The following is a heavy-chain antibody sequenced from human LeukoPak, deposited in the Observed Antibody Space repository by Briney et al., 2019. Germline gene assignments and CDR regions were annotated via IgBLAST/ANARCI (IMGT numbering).Heavy chain of an antibody. CDR2: ISASGANI. CDR1: GLPLSSYS. CDR3: ARVKGTYFDY. Sequence: GGSLRLSCTVSGLPLSSYSMNWFRHAPRKGLEWVAYISASGANIYYVHPVMGRFTVSRENPKSSLFLQMKSPRAEDTAVYYCARVKGTYFDYWGQGTLVTVSS. V-gene: IGHV3-48*01. D-gene: IGHD1-1*01. J-gene: IGHJ4*02.